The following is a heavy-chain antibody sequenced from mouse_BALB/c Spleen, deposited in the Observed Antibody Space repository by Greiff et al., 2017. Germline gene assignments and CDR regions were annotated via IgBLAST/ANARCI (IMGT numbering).Heavy chain of an antibody. D-gene: IGHD2-2*01. CDR2: IDPENGDT. V-gene: IGHV14-4*02. CDR1: GFNIKDYY. Sequence: VQLQQSGAELVRSGASVKLSCTASGFNIKDYYMHWVKQRPEQGLEWIGWIDPENGDTEYAPKFQGKATMTADTSSNTAYLQLSSLTSEDTAVYYCNAAPYGYDLYYYAMDYWGQGTSVTVAS. J-gene: IGHJ4*01. CDR3: NAAPYGYDLYYYAMDY.